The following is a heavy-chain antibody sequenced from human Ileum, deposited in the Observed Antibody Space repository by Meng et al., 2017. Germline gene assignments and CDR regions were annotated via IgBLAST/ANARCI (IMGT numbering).Heavy chain of an antibody. J-gene: IGHJ4*02. V-gene: IGHV4-39*07. Sequence: QLQLQESGPGLVKPSETLSLTCTVSGGSITSRSYYWGWIRQPPGQGLEWIGTIYYSGTTYYNPSLKSRVTISVDTSKNQFSLKLSSVTAADTAVYYCAREPPAAAGTGADYWGQGTLVTVSS. CDR2: IYYSGTT. D-gene: IGHD6-13*01. CDR1: GGSITSRSYY. CDR3: AREPPAAAGTGADY.